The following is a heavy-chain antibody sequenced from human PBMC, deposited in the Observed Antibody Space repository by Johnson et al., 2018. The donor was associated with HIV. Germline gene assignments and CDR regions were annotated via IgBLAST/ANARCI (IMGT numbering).Heavy chain of an antibody. CDR1: GFSFNKYW. CDR2: INKDGGEE. J-gene: IGHJ3*02. CDR3: VRDVGPLDI. Sequence: VQLVESGGGLVQPGVSLRLSCVGSGFSFNKYWMSWVRQAPGDRLERLTTINKDGGEEYYVDSVKGRFTISRDNARNSLYLQMNSLRVEDTAVYYCVRDVGPLDIWGQGTLVTVS. V-gene: IGHV3-7*03.